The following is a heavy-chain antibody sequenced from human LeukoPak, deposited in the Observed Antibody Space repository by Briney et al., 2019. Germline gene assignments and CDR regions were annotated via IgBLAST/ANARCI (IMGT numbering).Heavy chain of an antibody. Sequence: GGSLRLSCAASGFTFSSYWMSWVRQAPGKGLEWVANIKPDGSEKYYVDSEKGRFTISRDNAKNSLFLQVNSLRAADTAVYYCVRDRLGGDRFFEYWGQGTLVTVSS. CDR2: IKPDGSEK. D-gene: IGHD2-21*02. CDR1: GFTFSSYW. J-gene: IGHJ4*02. CDR3: VRDRLGGDRFFEY. V-gene: IGHV3-7*01.